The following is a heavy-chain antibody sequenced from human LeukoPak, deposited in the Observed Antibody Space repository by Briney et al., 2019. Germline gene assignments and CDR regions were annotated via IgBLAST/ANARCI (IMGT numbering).Heavy chain of an antibody. V-gene: IGHV4-31*03. Sequence: PSETLSLTCTVSGGSISSGGYYWSWIRQHPGKGLEWIGYIYYSGSTYYNPSLKSRVTISVDTSKNQFSLKLSSVTAAGTAVYYCARVGIYGDSYYFDYWGQGTLVTVSS. CDR1: GGSISSGGYY. CDR3: ARVGIYGDSYYFDY. J-gene: IGHJ4*02. CDR2: IYYSGST. D-gene: IGHD4-17*01.